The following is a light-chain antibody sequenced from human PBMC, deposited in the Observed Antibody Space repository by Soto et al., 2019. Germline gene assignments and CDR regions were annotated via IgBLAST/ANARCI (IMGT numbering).Light chain of an antibody. V-gene: IGLV2-23*01. J-gene: IGLJ1*01. Sequence: LTQPASVSGSPGQSITISCTGTSSDVGSYNLVSWHQQHPGKAPKLMIYEGSKRPSGVSNRFSGSKSGNTASLTISGLQAEDEADYYCCSYAGSSTYVFGTGTKVTVL. CDR1: SSDVGSYNL. CDR2: EGS. CDR3: CSYAGSSTYV.